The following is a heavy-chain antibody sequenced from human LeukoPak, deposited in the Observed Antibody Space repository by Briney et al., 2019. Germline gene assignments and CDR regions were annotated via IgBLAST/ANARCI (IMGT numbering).Heavy chain of an antibody. V-gene: IGHV4-34*01. D-gene: IGHD6-6*01. CDR3: ARGVEYSSSFLYYYYGMDV. J-gene: IGHJ6*02. CDR1: GGSFSGYY. CDR2: INHSGST. Sequence: SETLSLTCAVYGGSFSGYYWSWIRQPPGKGLEWIGEINHSGSTNYNPSLKSRVTISVDTSKNQFSLKLSSVTAADTAVYYCARGVEYSSSFLYYYYGMDVWGQGTTVTVSS.